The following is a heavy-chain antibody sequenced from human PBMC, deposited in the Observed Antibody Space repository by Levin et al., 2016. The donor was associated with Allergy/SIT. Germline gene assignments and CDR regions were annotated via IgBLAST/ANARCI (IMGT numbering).Heavy chain of an antibody. Sequence: GESLKISCAASGFTFSSSWMHWVCQAPEKGLEWVADIKCDGSEKYYVDSVKGRLTISRDNAKNSLYLQVNSLRAEDMTVYYCVRVGPWITMVRGVIMCHDYWGQGTLVTVSS. D-gene: IGHD3-10*01. J-gene: IGHJ4*02. CDR2: IKCDGSEK. CDR1: GFTFSSSW. CDR3: VRVGPWITMVRGVIMCHDY. V-gene: IGHV3-52*01.